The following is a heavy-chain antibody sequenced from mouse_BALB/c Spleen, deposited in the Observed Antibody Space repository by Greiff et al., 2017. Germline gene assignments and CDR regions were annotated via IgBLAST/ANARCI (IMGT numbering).Heavy chain of an antibody. V-gene: IGHV5-17*02. Sequence: EVQGVESGGGLVQPGGSRKLSCAASGFTFSSFGMHWVRQAPEKGLEWVAYISSGSSTIYYADTVKGRFTISRDNPKNTLFLQMTSLRSEDTAMYYCAREGDGKWGQGTSVTVSS. CDR1: GFTFSSFG. CDR2: ISSGSSTI. CDR3: AREGDGK. D-gene: IGHD2-3*01. J-gene: IGHJ4*01.